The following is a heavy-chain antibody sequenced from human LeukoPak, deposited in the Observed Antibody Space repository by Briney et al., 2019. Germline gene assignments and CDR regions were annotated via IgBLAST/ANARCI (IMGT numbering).Heavy chain of an antibody. CDR2: TYYRSKWVN. Sequence: SQTLSLTCAISGDSVSGNSATWNWIRQSPSRGLEWLGRTYYRSKWVNDYAVSVKGRITINPDTSKNQFSLKLSSVTAADTAVYYCARFHKPAYQPLLYIPRFNWFDPWGQGTLVTVSS. CDR1: GDSVSGNSAT. CDR3: ARFHKPAYQPLLYIPRFNWFDP. D-gene: IGHD2-2*02. J-gene: IGHJ5*02. V-gene: IGHV6-1*01.